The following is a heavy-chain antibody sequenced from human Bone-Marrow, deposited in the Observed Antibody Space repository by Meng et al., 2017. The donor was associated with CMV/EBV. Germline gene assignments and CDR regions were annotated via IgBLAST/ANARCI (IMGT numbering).Heavy chain of an antibody. Sequence: ASVKVSCKASGYTFTGSYMHWVRQAPGQGLEWMGWINPNSGGTKYAQKFQGRVTMTRDTSITTAYMEVSSLRSDDTAVYYCARDSSDITMTTPYYFHSWGPGKLVNVSS. V-gene: IGHV1-2*02. CDR3: ARDSSDITMTTPYYFHS. CDR1: GYTFTGSY. D-gene: IGHD3-3*01. J-gene: IGHJ4*02. CDR2: INPNSGGT.